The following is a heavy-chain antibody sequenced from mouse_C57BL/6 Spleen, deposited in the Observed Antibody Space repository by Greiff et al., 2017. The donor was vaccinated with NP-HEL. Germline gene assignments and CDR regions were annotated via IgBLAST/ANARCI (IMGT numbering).Heavy chain of an antibody. J-gene: IGHJ1*03. CDR2: IDPENGDT. Sequence: EVQLQQSGAELVRPGASVKLSCTASGFNIKDDYMHWVKQRPDQGLEWIGWIDPENGDTEYASKFQGKATITADTSSNTAYLQLSSLTSEDTAVYYCTSTGTWYFDVWGTGTTVTVSS. V-gene: IGHV14-4*01. CDR3: TSTGTWYFDV. CDR1: GFNIKDDY. D-gene: IGHD4-1*02.